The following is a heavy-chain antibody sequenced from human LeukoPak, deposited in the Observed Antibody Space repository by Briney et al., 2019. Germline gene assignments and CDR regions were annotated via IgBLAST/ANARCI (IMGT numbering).Heavy chain of an antibody. CDR1: GYTFTGYY. Sequence: AASVKVSCKASGYTFTGYYMHWVRQAPGQGLEWMGGIIPIFGTANYAQKFQGRVTITTDESTSTAYMELSSLRSEDTAVYYCARDGNSGSYLSYYYGMDVWGQGTTVTVSS. V-gene: IGHV1-69*05. CDR2: IIPIFGTA. CDR3: ARDGNSGSYLSYYYGMDV. D-gene: IGHD1-26*01. J-gene: IGHJ6*02.